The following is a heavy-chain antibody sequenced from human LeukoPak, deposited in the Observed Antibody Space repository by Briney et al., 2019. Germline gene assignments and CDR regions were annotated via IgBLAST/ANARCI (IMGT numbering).Heavy chain of an antibody. CDR2: ISSSSSYI. CDR1: GFTFSSYS. Sequence: PGGSLRLSCAASGFTFSSYSMNWVRQAPGKGLEWVSSISSSSSYIYYADSVKGRFTISRDNAKNSLYLQMNSLRAEDTAVYYCARDSYYDILTGHPRRHFDYWGQGTLVTVSS. D-gene: IGHD3-9*01. J-gene: IGHJ4*02. V-gene: IGHV3-21*01. CDR3: ARDSYYDILTGHPRRHFDY.